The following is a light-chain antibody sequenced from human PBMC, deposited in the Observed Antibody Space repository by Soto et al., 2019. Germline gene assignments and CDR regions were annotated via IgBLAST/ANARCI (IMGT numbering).Light chain of an antibody. V-gene: IGLV2-14*03. CDR2: DVS. CDR3: SSYTITSAYWV. CDR1: SSDSGDYKY. J-gene: IGLJ3*02. Sequence: QSALTQPASVSGSPGQSITISCTGTSSDSGDYKYVSWYQQHPGNPPKLIIYDVSDRPSGVSNRFSGSKSGNTASLTISGLQAEDEANYYCSSYTITSAYWVYGGGTKLTVL.